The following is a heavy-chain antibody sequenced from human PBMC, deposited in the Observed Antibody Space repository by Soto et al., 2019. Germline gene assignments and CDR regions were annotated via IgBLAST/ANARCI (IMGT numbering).Heavy chain of an antibody. V-gene: IGHV3-23*01. CDR1: GFTFNRYV. D-gene: IGHD4-17*01. Sequence: EVQLLESGGGLVQPGGSLRLSCAASGFTFNRYVMRWVRQAPGKGLEWVSGITASGDDTYYADSVKGRFTTSRDNSKNTLYLQMNGLRAEDTAVYFCALRSHSYYYMDVCGEGTTVTVSS. CDR2: ITASGDDT. J-gene: IGHJ6*03. CDR3: ALRSHSYYYMDV.